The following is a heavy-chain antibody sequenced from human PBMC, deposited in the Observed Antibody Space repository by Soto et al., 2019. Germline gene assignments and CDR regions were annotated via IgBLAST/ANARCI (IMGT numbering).Heavy chain of an antibody. Sequence: GESLKISCKGSGYSFTSYWISWVRQMPGKGLEWMGRIDPSDSYTNYSQSFQGHVTISADRSISTAYLQWSSLKASDTAMYYCATGRIQLWSIYYYYGMDVWGQGTTVTVSS. CDR1: GYSFTSYW. V-gene: IGHV5-10-1*01. CDR2: IDPSDSYT. J-gene: IGHJ6*02. D-gene: IGHD5-18*01. CDR3: ATGRIQLWSIYYYYGMDV.